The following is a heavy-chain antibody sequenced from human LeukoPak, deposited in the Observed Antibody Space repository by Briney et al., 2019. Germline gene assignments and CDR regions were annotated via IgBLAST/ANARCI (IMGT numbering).Heavy chain of an antibody. CDR2: IYYSGST. CDR1: GDSISNYY. J-gene: IGHJ4*02. V-gene: IGHV4-59*01. CDR3: ARDRRGSSWYAIDY. D-gene: IGHD6-13*01. Sequence: PSETLSLTCTVSGDSISNYYWSWIRQPPGKGLEWIGYIYYSGSTNYNPSLKSRVTISVDTSKNQFSLKLSSVTAADTAVYYCARDRRGSSWYAIDYWGQGTLVTVSS.